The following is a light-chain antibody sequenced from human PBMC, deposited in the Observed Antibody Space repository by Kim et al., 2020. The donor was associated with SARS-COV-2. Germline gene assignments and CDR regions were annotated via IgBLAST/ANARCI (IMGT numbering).Light chain of an antibody. CDR2: DAS. CDR3: QQRSSWPPT. V-gene: IGKV3-11*01. J-gene: IGKJ5*01. Sequence: LSPEERATPSCRASHSIGNSLAWYQQKPGQAPRILIHDASNGATDIPARFSGSGSGTDFTLTISSLEPEDFAVYFCQQRSSWPPTFGQGTRLEIK. CDR1: HSIGNS.